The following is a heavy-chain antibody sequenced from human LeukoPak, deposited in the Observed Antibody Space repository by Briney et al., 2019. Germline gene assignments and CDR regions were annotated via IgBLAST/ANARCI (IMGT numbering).Heavy chain of an antibody. J-gene: IGHJ4*02. CDR3: ARDPSDGSGSPYYFDY. CDR2: INAGNGNT. Sequence: ASVKVSCKASGYTFTSYAMHWVRQAPGQRLEWMGWINAGNGNTKYSQKFQGRVTITRDTSASTAYMELSSLRSEDTAVYYCARDPSDGSGSPYYFDYWGQGTLVTVSS. D-gene: IGHD3-10*01. V-gene: IGHV1-3*01. CDR1: GYTFTSYA.